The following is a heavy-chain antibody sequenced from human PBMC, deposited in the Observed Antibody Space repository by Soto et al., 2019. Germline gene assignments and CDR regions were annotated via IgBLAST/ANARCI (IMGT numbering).Heavy chain of an antibody. CDR2: ISWNSGSI. J-gene: IGHJ4*02. CDR1: GFTFDDYA. Sequence: EVQLVESGGGLVQPGRSLRLSCAASGFTFDDYAMHWVRQAPGKGLEWVSGISWNSGSIGYADSVKGRFTISRDNAKNSLYLQMNSLRAEDTALYYCAKDPHFGSSWSYFDYWGQGTLVTVSS. D-gene: IGHD6-13*01. V-gene: IGHV3-9*01. CDR3: AKDPHFGSSWSYFDY.